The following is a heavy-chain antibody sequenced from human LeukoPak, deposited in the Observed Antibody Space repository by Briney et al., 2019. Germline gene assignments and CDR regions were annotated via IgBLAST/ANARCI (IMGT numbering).Heavy chain of an antibody. V-gene: IGHV5-51*01. CDR3: ARRKGDGYNSPFDY. J-gene: IGHJ4*02. CDR1: GYSFPNYW. D-gene: IGHD5-24*01. CDR2: IYPADSDT. Sequence: SGESLQISCKGSGYSFPNYWIGWVRQMPGQGLEWMGIIYPADSDTRYSPSFQGQVTISADKSINTAYLQWTSLEASDPAMYYCARRKGDGYNSPFDYWGQGTLVTVSS.